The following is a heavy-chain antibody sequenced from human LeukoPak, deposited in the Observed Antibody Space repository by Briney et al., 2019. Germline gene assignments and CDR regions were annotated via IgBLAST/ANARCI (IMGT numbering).Heavy chain of an antibody. CDR1: GFTFSNYK. CDR3: ARDETNGFDS. Sequence: PGGSLRLSWGASGFTFSNYKMNGVRKAPGEGLEWVSSINSRSTYIFYADSVMGRFTISRDNAKNSLFLQMNSLRAEDTAVYYCARDETNGFDSWGQGTLVTVSS. CDR2: INSRSTYI. D-gene: IGHD1-14*01. V-gene: IGHV3-21*01. J-gene: IGHJ5*01.